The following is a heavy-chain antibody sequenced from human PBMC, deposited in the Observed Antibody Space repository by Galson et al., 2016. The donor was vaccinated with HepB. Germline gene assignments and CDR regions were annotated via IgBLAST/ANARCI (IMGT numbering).Heavy chain of an antibody. J-gene: IGHJ4*02. CDR2: VYHTGTT. CDR1: GDSLSRNNW. D-gene: IGHD3-16*01. Sequence: SETLSLTCAVSGDSLSRNNWWSWVRQSPGKGLEWIGEVYHTGTTNYNPSLKSRVTVSMDKSNDRFFLTLNSVTAADTAIYFCAKNRDITWYAFLGEWGRGILVTVSS. CDR3: AKNRDITWYAFLGE. V-gene: IGHV4-4*02.